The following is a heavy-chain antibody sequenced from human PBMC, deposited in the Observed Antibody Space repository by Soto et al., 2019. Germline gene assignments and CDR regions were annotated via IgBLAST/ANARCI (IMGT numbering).Heavy chain of an antibody. J-gene: IGHJ6*02. D-gene: IGHD2-2*01. CDR1: GGTFSSYA. CDR2: IIPILGIA. V-gene: IGHV1-69*10. CDR3: ATKANFVVVPAAGGMDV. Sequence: ASVKVSCKASGGTFSSYAISWVRQAPGQGLEWMGGIIPILGIAKYAQKFQGRVTITADKATSTAYIELSSLRSEDTAVYYCATKANFVVVPAAGGMDVWGQGTAVTVSS.